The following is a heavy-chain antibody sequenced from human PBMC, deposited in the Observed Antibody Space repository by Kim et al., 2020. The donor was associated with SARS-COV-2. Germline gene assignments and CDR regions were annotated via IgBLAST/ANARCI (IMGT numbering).Heavy chain of an antibody. CDR1: GGTSSSYA. V-gene: IGHV1-69*13. J-gene: IGHJ4*02. CDR3: ARVGAYCSGGTCYAPSDY. CDR2: IIPIFGTA. D-gene: IGHD2-15*01. Sequence: SVKVSCKASGGTSSSYAISWVRQAPGQGLVWMGGIIPIFGTANYAQKFQGRVTITADESTSTAYMELSSLRSEDTAVYYCARVGAYCSGGTCYAPSDYWGQGTLVTVSS.